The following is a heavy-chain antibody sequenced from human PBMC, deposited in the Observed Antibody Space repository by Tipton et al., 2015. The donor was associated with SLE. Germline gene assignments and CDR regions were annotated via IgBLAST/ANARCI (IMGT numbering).Heavy chain of an antibody. CDR1: GYTFTSYG. Sequence: QSGAEVKKPGASVKVSCKASGYTFTSYGISWVRQAPRQGLEWMGWISAYNGNTNYAQKLQGRVTMTTDTSTSTAYMELRSLRSDDTAVYYCARDAPYSIAAAGLDYWGQGTLVTVSS. CDR3: ARDAPYSIAAAGLDY. V-gene: IGHV1-18*01. D-gene: IGHD6-13*01. J-gene: IGHJ4*02. CDR2: ISAYNGNT.